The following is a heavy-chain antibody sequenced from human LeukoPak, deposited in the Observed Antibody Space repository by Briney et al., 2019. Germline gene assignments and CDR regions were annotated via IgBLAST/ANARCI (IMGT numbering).Heavy chain of an antibody. V-gene: IGHV3-49*04. D-gene: IGHD1-26*01. CDR1: GFTFGDYG. J-gene: IGHJ4*02. CDR2: IRSETYGGTR. CDR3: GRGLTVVGAKYYFDY. Sequence: PGRSLRLSCTASGFTFGDYGLTWVRQAPGKGLEWVGFIRSETYGGTREYAASVKGRFTISRDDSNSIADPQMNSLKTEDTGVYYCGRGLTVVGAKYYFDYWGQGTLVTVSS.